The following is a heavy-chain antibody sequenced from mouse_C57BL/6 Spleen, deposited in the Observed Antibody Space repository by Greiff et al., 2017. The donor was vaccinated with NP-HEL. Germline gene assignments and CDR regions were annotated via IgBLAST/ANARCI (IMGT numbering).Heavy chain of an antibody. CDR3: ARRSNYEDYYAMDY. J-gene: IGHJ4*01. D-gene: IGHD2-5*01. Sequence: DVHLVESGGGLVKPGGSLKLSCAASGFTFSDYGMHWVRQAPEKGLEWVAYISSGSSTIYYADTVKGRFTISRDNAKNTLFLQMTSLRSEDTAMYYCARRSNYEDYYAMDYWGQGTSVTVSS. CDR1: GFTFSDYG. CDR2: ISSGSSTI. V-gene: IGHV5-17*01.